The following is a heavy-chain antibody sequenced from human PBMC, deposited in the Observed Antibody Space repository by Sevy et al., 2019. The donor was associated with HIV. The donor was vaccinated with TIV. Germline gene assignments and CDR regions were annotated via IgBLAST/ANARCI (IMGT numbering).Heavy chain of an antibody. CDR1: GYSVSELS. CDR2: YDPEDGET. V-gene: IGHV1-24*01. CDR3: ATSPDYYDSSRDAFDI. Sequence: ASVTVSCKVSGYSVSELSIHWVRQAPGKGLEWMGGYDPEDGETIYAQKFQGRVTMTEDTSTDIAYMELSSLRSEDTAVYYCATSPDYYDSSRDAFDIWGQGTMVTVSS. J-gene: IGHJ3*02. D-gene: IGHD3-22*01.